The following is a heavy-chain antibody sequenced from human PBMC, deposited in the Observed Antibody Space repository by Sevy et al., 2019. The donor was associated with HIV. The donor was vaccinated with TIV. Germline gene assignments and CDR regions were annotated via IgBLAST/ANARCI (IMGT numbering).Heavy chain of an antibody. CDR1: GYTFTSFG. J-gene: IGHJ5*02. Sequence: ASVKVSCKASGYTFTSFGISWVRQAPGQGLEWVGWISVYNGKINYAKNFQGRVTMTTDTSTRTAYMELKSLRSDDTAVYYCARRGAFDFDTSGFLSPWGQGTLVTVSS. CDR2: ISVYNGKI. D-gene: IGHD3-22*01. V-gene: IGHV1-18*01. CDR3: ARRGAFDFDTSGFLSP.